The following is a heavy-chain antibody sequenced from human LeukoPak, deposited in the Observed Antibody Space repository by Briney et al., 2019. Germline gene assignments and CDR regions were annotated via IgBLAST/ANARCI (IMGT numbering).Heavy chain of an antibody. CDR3: ARGSHYGSGSQYYYYYYMDV. Sequence: SETLSLTCTISGASISSFYWSRIRQPPGKGLEWIGYIYYSGSGSSYYSPSLKSRVTMSVDTSKNQFSLKLSSVTAADTADYYCARGSHYGSGSQYYYYYYMDVWGKGTTVTVSS. D-gene: IGHD3-10*01. J-gene: IGHJ6*03. CDR2: IYYSGSGSS. CDR1: GASISSFY. V-gene: IGHV4-59*08.